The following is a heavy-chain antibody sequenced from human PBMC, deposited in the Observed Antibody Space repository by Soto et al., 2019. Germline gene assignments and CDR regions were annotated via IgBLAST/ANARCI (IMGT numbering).Heavy chain of an antibody. J-gene: IGHJ4*02. V-gene: IGHV5-51*01. CDR3: ASYSIFEYSSSAPDY. CDR2: IYPGDSDT. D-gene: IGHD6-6*01. Sequence: TSYWIGWVRQMPGKGLEWMGIIYPGDSDTRYSPSFQGQVTISADKSISTAYLQWSSLKASDTAMYYCASYSIFEYSSSAPDYWGQGTLVTVSS. CDR1: TSYW.